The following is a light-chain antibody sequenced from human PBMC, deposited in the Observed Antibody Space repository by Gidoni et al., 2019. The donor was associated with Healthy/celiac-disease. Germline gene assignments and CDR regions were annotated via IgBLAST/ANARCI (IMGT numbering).Light chain of an antibody. Sequence: DIVMTQPPLSLPVTHAEPASISCRASQSLLHSIGYNYMECHLQKAGQSPHLLNYLGSHRASGLPEMFSGSGSGADFTLIISIVEAEVVGDYYCMQAQQTPPTFGPGTKVEIK. CDR2: LGS. J-gene: IGKJ1*01. CDR1: QSLLHSIGYNY. CDR3: MQAQQTPPT. V-gene: IGKV2-28*01.